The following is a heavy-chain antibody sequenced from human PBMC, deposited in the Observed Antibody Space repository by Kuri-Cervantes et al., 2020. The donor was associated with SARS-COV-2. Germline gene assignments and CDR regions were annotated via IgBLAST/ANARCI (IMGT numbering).Heavy chain of an antibody. Sequence: GGSLKISCAASGFTFSSYAMSWVRQAPGKGLEWVSAISGSGGSTYYADSVKGRFTISRDNSKNTLYLQMNSLRAEDTAVYYCAKDQWELLGGGYWGQGTLVTVSS. J-gene: IGHJ4*02. CDR2: ISGSGGST. CDR3: AKDQWELLGGGY. CDR1: GFTFSSYA. D-gene: IGHD1-26*01. V-gene: IGHV3-23*01.